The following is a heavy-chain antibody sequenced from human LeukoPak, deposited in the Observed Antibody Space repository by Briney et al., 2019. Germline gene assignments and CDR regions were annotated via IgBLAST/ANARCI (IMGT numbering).Heavy chain of an antibody. CDR1: GYIFTSYA. CDR3: ARVGPTYYDFWSGYYTQAYFDY. Sequence: SVKVSCKASGYIFTSYAINWLRQAPGQGLEWMGGIIPIFGTANYAQKFQGRVTITADESTSTAYMELSSLRSEDTAVYYCARVGPTYYDFWSGYYTQAYFDYWGQGTLVTVSS. V-gene: IGHV1-69*13. CDR2: IIPIFGTA. J-gene: IGHJ4*02. D-gene: IGHD3-3*01.